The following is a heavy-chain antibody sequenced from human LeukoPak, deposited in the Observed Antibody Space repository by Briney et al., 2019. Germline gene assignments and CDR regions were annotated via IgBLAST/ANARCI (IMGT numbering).Heavy chain of an antibody. V-gene: IGHV4-34*01. CDR1: GGSFSGYY. CDR2: INHSGST. CDR3: ARGRLTIFGVVITGFDY. Sequence: PSETLPLTCAVYGGSFSGYYWSWIRQPPGKGLEWIGEINHSGSTNYNPSLKSQVTISVDTSKNQFSLKLSSVTAADTAVYYCARGRLTIFGVVITGFDYWGQGTLVTVSS. D-gene: IGHD3-3*01. J-gene: IGHJ4*02.